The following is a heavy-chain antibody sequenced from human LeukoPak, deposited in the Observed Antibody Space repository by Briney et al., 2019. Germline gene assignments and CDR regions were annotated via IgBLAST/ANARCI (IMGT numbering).Heavy chain of an antibody. V-gene: IGHV1-8*02. J-gene: IGHJ4*02. Sequence: VASVKVSCKASGGTFSSYAISWVRQATGQGLEWMGWMNPKSGNTGSAQRFQGRVTMTRDTSISTAYMELSSLRSEDTAVYYCARVWGAIDYWGQGTLVTVSS. CDR2: MNPKSGNT. D-gene: IGHD1-26*01. CDR3: ARVWGAIDY. CDR1: GGTFSSYA.